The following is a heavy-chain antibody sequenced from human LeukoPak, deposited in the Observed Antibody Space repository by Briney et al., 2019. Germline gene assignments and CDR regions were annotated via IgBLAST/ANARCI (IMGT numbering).Heavy chain of an antibody. D-gene: IGHD6-6*01. CDR1: GYTFTGYY. J-gene: IGHJ4*02. Sequence: ASVKVSCKASGYTFTGYYMHWVRQAPGQGLEWMGWINPNSGGTNYAQKFQGRVTMTRDTSISTAYMELRSLRSDDTAVYYCARGEYSSPHWFYWGQGALVTVSS. CDR2: INPNSGGT. CDR3: ARGEYSSPHWFY. V-gene: IGHV1-2*02.